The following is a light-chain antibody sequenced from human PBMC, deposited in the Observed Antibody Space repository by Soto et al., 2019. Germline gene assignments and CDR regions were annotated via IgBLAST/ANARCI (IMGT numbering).Light chain of an antibody. CDR2: TAS. CDR1: QRINKY. Sequence: DIQMTQSPSSLSASVGDSVTIPCRASQRINKYLNWYQQRSGRAPRLLIHTASSLHSGVPSRFSGSGSGSDFTLTISSLQPEDFATYFCQQSFSTPYTFGQVTKLEI. V-gene: IGKV1-39*01. J-gene: IGKJ2*01. CDR3: QQSFSTPYT.